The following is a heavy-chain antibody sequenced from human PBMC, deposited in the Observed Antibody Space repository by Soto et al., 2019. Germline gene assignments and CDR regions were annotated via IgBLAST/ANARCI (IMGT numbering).Heavy chain of an antibody. D-gene: IGHD2-2*01. J-gene: IGHJ6*02. CDR2: INPSGGST. CDR3: ARAVIVVVPAANQGGMDV. CDR1: GYTFTSYY. V-gene: IGHV1-46*01. Sequence: ASVKVSCKASGYTFTSYYVHWVRQAPGQGLEWMGIINPSGGSTSYAQKFQGRVTMTRDTSTSTVYMELSSLRSEDTAVYYCARAVIVVVPAANQGGMDVWGQGTTVTVSS.